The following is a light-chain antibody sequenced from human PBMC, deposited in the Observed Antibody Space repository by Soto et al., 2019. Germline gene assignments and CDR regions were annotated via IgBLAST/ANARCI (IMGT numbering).Light chain of an antibody. Sequence: QSVLPQPASVSGSPGQSITISCTGTSSDVGGYNYVSWYQQHPGKAPKLMIYEVSNRPSGVSHRFSGSKSGNTASLTISGLQAEDEADYYCISYTNSITLYVFGTGTKVTVL. CDR2: EVS. J-gene: IGLJ1*01. CDR1: SSDVGGYNY. V-gene: IGLV2-14*01. CDR3: ISYTNSITLYV.